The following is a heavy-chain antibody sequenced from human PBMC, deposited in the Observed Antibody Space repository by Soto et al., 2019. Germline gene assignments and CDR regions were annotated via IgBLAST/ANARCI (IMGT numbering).Heavy chain of an antibody. CDR2: INAGNGNT. D-gene: IGHD3-9*01. CDR3: ARGLRYFDWTYFAFDI. Sequence: QVQLVQSGAEVKKPGASVKVSCKASGYTFTIYAMHWVRQAPGQSLEWMGWINAGNGNTKYSKKFQGRVTITRDTSASTAYMELSSLRSEDTAVYYCARGLRYFDWTYFAFDIWGQGTMVTVSS. V-gene: IGHV1-3*01. CDR1: GYTFTIYA. J-gene: IGHJ3*02.